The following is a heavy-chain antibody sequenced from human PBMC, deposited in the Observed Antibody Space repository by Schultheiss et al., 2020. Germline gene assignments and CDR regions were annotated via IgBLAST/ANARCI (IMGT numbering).Heavy chain of an antibody. CDR3: ARDAREFGYYYYYMDV. J-gene: IGHJ6*03. CDR2: ISSNGGST. D-gene: IGHD3-16*01. CDR1: GFTFSSYA. Sequence: GGSLRLSCSASGFTFSSYAMHWVRQAPGKGLEYVSAISSNGGSTYYADSVKGRFTISRDNSKNTLYLQMNSLRAEDTAVYYCARDAREFGYYYYYMDVWGKGTTVTVSS. V-gene: IGHV3-64*04.